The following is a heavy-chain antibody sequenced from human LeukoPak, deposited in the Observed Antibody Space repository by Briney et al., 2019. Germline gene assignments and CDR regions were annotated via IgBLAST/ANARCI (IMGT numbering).Heavy chain of an antibody. CDR3: ARDFPYGDYDPIDY. J-gene: IGHJ4*02. Sequence: ASVKVSCKASGYTFTGYYMHWVRQAPGQGLEWMGWIYPSSGGTNYAQKFQGRVTMTRGTSVSTAYMELSSLRSDDTAVYYCARDFPYGDYDPIDYWGQGTLVTVSS. CDR1: GYTFTGYY. D-gene: IGHD4-17*01. V-gene: IGHV1-2*02. CDR2: IYPSSGGT.